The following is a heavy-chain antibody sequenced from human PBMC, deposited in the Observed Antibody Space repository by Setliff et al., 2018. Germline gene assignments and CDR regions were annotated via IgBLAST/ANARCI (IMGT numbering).Heavy chain of an antibody. D-gene: IGHD4-4*01. J-gene: IGHJ6*03. CDR1: GYSFTVFG. CDR2: MNGGSGNT. Sequence: ASVKVSCKTSGYSFTVFGISWVRQAPGQGLEWMGWMNGGSGNTKYSQDFQGRVTITRDTSASTAYMDLSSLRSDDMAVYYCARGRPTANPYYYYYMDVWGKGTTVTVSS. V-gene: IGHV1-3*03. CDR3: ARGRPTANPYYYYYMDV.